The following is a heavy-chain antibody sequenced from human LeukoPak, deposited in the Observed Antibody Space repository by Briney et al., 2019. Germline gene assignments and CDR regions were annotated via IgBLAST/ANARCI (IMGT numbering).Heavy chain of an antibody. CDR2: IYYSGST. CDR3: ARHRGADFGPDTVWFDP. Sequence: SETLSLTCTVSGVSISSYYWSWIRQPPGKGLEWIGYIYYSGSTNYNPSLKSRVTISVDTSKNQFSLKLSSVTAADTAVYYCARHRGADFGPDTVWFDPWGQGTLVTVSS. J-gene: IGHJ5*02. V-gene: IGHV4-59*08. CDR1: GVSISSYY. D-gene: IGHD3/OR15-3a*01.